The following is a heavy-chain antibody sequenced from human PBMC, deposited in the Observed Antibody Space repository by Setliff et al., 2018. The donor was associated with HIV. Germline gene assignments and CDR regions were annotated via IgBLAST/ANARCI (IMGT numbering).Heavy chain of an antibody. Sequence: SETLSLTCTVSGGSITSGSYYWSWIRQPAGKGLECIGHIYTSGNTNYNPSLKSRVTISIDTSKNHFSLKLSSVTAADTAVYYCAGVRRDEFWTGPFVYWGQGTLVTVSS. J-gene: IGHJ4*02. V-gene: IGHV4-61*09. CDR3: AGVRRDEFWTGPFVY. CDR1: GGSITSGSYY. CDR2: IYTSGNT. D-gene: IGHD3-3*01.